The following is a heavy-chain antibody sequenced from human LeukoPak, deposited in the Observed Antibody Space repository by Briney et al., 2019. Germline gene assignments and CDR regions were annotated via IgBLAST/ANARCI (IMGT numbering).Heavy chain of an antibody. Sequence: GGSLRLSSAASGFTFSDYGMHWVREPPGKGLEWVAFIRYDGSDEYYADSVKGRFTISRDSSKNTLYLQMNSLRAEDTAVYYCARVCSGGSCYRSLDYWGQGTLVTVSS. CDR2: IRYDGSDE. J-gene: IGHJ4*02. D-gene: IGHD2-15*01. CDR1: GFTFSDYG. CDR3: ARVCSGGSCYRSLDY. V-gene: IGHV3-30*02.